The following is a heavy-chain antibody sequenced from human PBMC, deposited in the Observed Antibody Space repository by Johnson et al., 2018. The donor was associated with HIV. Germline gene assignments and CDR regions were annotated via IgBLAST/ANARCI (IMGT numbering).Heavy chain of an antibody. V-gene: IGHV3-20*04. J-gene: IGHJ3*02. D-gene: IGHD3-9*01. CDR1: GFTFDDYG. CDR2: INWHGGST. Sequence: VQLVESGGGVVRPGGSLRLSCAASGFTFDDYGMSWVRQAPGKGLAWVSGINWHGGSTGYADSVKGRVTISRDKAKNSLYLQMSSLRPEDTALYYCAKGDLTGWSTDALDIRGQGTMVTVSS. CDR3: AKGDLTGWSTDALDI.